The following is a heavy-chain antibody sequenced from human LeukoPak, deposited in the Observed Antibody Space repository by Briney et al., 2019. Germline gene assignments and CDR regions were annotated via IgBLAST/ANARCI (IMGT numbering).Heavy chain of an antibody. CDR2: IYYTGST. Sequence: PSETLSLTCAVSGDSISSDYWSWVRQPPGKGLEWIGYIYYTGSTNYNPALKSRVTISVDTSKNQFSLKLSSVTAADTAVYYCARARATVVNDAFDIWGQGTMVTVSS. CDR3: ARARATVVNDAFDI. D-gene: IGHD4-23*01. V-gene: IGHV4-59*01. CDR1: GDSISSDY. J-gene: IGHJ3*02.